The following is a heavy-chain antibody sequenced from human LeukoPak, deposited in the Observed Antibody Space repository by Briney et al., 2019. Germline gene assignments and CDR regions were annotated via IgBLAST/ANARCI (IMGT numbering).Heavy chain of an antibody. CDR2: IIPVFGTP. J-gene: IGHJ4*02. Sequence: SVKVSCKTSGGTFSNSGISWVRQAPGQGPEWMGGIIPVFGTPNYAQKFQGRLTITADRSTTTAYMVLSSLTSDDTAVYYCARERLARFPYFDYWGQGTLVAVSS. CDR1: GGTFSNSG. CDR3: ARERLARFPYFDY. V-gene: IGHV1-69*06. D-gene: IGHD3-3*01.